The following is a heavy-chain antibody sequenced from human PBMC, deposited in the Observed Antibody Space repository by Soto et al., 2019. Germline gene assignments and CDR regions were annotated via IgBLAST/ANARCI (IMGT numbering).Heavy chain of an antibody. V-gene: IGHV3-66*01. CDR3: ARDGTHSVAGTADAFDI. CDR2: IYSGGST. D-gene: IGHD6-19*01. Sequence: EVQLVESGGGLVQPGGSLRLSCAASGFTVSSNYMSWVRQAPGKGLEWVSVIYSGGSTYYADSVKGRFTISRDNSKNTLYRQMNSLRAEDTAVYYCARDGTHSVAGTADAFDIWGQGTMVTVSS. J-gene: IGHJ3*02. CDR1: GFTVSSNY.